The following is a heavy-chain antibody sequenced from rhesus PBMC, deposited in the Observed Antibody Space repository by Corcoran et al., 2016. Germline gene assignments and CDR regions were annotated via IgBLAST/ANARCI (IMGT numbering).Heavy chain of an antibody. Sequence: QVQLQESGPGLVKPSETLSLTCAVSGGSFSSYWWSWIRQPPGTGLEWIGEINGNSGSTNDNPSLKSRVTISKDASKNQFSLKLSSVTAADTAVYYCARYSYGYVPDYWGQGVLVTVSS. CDR2: INGNSGST. CDR3: ARYSYGYVPDY. D-gene: IGHD5-36*01. V-gene: IGHV4-80*01. CDR1: GGSFSSYW. J-gene: IGHJ4*01.